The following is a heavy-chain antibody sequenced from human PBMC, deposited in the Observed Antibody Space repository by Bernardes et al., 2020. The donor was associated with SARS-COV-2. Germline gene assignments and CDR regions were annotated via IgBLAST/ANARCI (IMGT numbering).Heavy chain of an antibody. V-gene: IGHV3-21*01. CDR3: ASSLGYCSVSSCYNIEH. J-gene: IGHJ4*02. CDR1: GFTFGNYA. D-gene: IGHD2-15*01. CDR2: ISFSTTYV. Sequence: GGSLRLSCAASGFTFGNYAMHWVRQAPGKGLEWVSSISFSTTYVYYADSMEGRVTISRDNAKDSLYLQINNLSAEDTAIYYCASSLGYCSVSSCYNIEHWGQGTLVTVSS.